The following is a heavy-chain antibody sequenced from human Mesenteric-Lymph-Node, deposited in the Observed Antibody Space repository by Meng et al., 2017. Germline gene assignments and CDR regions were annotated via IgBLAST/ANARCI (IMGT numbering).Heavy chain of an antibody. D-gene: IGHD2-2*01. CDR2: INAGNGNS. J-gene: IGHJ4*02. CDR1: GSSSTTYG. Sequence: VQFVQVGDEVKQRGASVKVSCKASGSSSTTYGMRRVRQAPGQRLEWMGWINAGNGNSKYSEKFQSRVTLTRDTAASKAYMELSSLRSEDTAVYYCARTGCSSSSCYDYWGQGTLVTVSS. CDR3: ARTGCSSSSCYDY. V-gene: IGHV1-3*01.